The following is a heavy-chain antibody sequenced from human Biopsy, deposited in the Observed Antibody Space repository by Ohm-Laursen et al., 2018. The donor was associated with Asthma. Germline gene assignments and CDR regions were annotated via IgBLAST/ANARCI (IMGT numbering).Heavy chain of an antibody. CDR2: IYYLGNA. CDR3: ARRWRSYDSSNYYLDQ. J-gene: IGHJ4*02. Sequence: TLSLTCDVSGGSISVSNWWSWVRPPPARGLEWIGQIYYLGNANYNPSLKSRVTVSVDKSTTQFSLKLTSVTAADTAVYFCARRWRSYDSSNYYLDQWGQGTLVTVSS. CDR1: GGSISVSNW. V-gene: IGHV4-4*01. D-gene: IGHD3-22*01.